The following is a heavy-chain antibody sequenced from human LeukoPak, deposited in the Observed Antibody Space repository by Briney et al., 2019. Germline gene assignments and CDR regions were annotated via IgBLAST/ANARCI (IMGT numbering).Heavy chain of an antibody. CDR3: ARYRCSRTSCFYDY. CDR1: GFTFSDYS. CDR2: ISFSVNTK. D-gene: IGHD2-2*01. V-gene: IGHV3-48*04. Sequence: GGSLRLSCAASGFTFSDYSMNWVRQAPGKGLEWVSYISFSVNTKYYGDSVKGRFTISRDNAKNSLYLHMDSLRAEDTAVYYCARYRCSRTSCFYDYWGQGTLVTVSS. J-gene: IGHJ4*02.